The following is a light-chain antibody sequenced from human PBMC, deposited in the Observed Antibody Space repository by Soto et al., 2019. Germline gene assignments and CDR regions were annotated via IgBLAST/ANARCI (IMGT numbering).Light chain of an antibody. V-gene: IGKV1-39*01. J-gene: IGKJ1*01. CDR3: HQSFNTPRT. Sequence: DIQMTQSPSSLSASVGDRVTITCRASQGIANYLNWYQQKPGKAPKLLIYGASSLQSGVPSKCSGSGSGTDFTLTISSLQPEDFATDYCHQSFNTPRTVGQGTNVEFK. CDR2: GAS. CDR1: QGIANY.